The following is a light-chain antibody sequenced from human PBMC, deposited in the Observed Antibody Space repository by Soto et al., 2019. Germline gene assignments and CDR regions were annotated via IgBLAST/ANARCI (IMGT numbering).Light chain of an antibody. J-gene: IGKJ5*01. Sequence: DIQMSQSPSTLSGSVGDRVTITCRASQTVSSWLAWYQQKPGTAPKLLIYRASLLENGVPSRFSGSGSGTEFPLTIGRLQPDDFATYYCQQYDTHSITFGQGTRLEIK. V-gene: IGKV1-5*03. CDR3: QQYDTHSIT. CDR2: RAS. CDR1: QTVSSW.